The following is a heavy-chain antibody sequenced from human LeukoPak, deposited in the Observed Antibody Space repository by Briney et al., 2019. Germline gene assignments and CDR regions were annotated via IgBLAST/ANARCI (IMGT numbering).Heavy chain of an antibody. Sequence: GGSLRLSCAASGFTFSSYAMSWVRQAPGKGLEWVSYISSSGSTIYYADSVKGRFTISRDNAKNSLYLQMNSLRAEDTAVYYCASRYSSGWYRSPGFDLWGRGTLVTVSS. J-gene: IGHJ2*01. CDR1: GFTFSSYA. V-gene: IGHV3-48*04. D-gene: IGHD6-19*01. CDR2: ISSSGSTI. CDR3: ASRYSSGWYRSPGFDL.